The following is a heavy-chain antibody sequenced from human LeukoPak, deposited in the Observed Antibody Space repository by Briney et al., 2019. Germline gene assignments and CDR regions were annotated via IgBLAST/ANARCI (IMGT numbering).Heavy chain of an antibody. J-gene: IGHJ4*02. CDR2: ITGDSTYI. V-gene: IGHV3-21*01. CDR3: ARVQGSPY. CDR1: GFTFSDCT. Sequence: GGSLRLSCAASGFTFSDCTLDWVRQPPGKGLEWVSSITGDSTYIYYADSVKGRFTVSRDNAKNSLYLHINSLRAEDTAVYYCARVQGSPYWGQGTLVTVSS.